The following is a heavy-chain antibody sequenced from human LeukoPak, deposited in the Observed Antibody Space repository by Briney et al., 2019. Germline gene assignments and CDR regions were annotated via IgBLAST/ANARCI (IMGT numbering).Heavy chain of an antibody. CDR3: ARDMDGSGSYQSYYFDY. CDR2: INWNGGST. D-gene: IGHD3-10*01. V-gene: IGHV3-20*04. CDR1: GFTFDDYG. Sequence: RPGGSLRLSCAASGFTFDDYGMSWVRQAPGKGLEWVSGINWNGGSTGYADSVKRGSIISGDNAKNSLYLQMNSLRAEDTALYYCARDMDGSGSYQSYYFDYWGQGTLVTVSS. J-gene: IGHJ4*02.